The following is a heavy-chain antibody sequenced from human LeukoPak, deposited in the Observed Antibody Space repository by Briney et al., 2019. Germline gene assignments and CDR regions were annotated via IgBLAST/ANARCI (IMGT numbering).Heavy chain of an antibody. CDR2: ISAYNGNT. CDR1: GYTFTSYG. V-gene: IGHV1-18*01. D-gene: IGHD4-17*01. J-gene: IGHJ6*03. CDR3: ARDTYTTVTAMDV. Sequence: ASVKVSCKASGYTFTSYGISWARQAPGQGLEWMGWISAYNGNTDYAQSLQGRVTLTTDTSTSTAYMELRSLRSDDTAVYYCARDTYTTVTAMDVWGKGTTVTVSS.